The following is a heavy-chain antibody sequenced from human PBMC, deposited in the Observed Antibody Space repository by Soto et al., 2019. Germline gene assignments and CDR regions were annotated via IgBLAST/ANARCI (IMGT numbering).Heavy chain of an antibody. J-gene: IGHJ5*02. Sequence: ASVKVSCKASGYTFTRYTMNWVRQAPGQRLEWMGWINPDNGNTKSSQKFQDRVIITRDTSASTAYMDLSSLRSEDTAVYYCARGIATGQLDPWGQGTMVTVYS. V-gene: IGHV1-3*01. CDR1: GYTFTRYT. D-gene: IGHD2-15*01. CDR2: INPDNGNT. CDR3: ARGIATGQLDP.